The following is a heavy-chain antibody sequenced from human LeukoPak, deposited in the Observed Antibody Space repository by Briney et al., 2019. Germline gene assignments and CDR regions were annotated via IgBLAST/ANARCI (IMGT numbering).Heavy chain of an antibody. V-gene: IGHV4-38-2*02. J-gene: IGHJ4*02. Sequence: SETLSLTCTVSGYSISSGYYWGWIRRSPGKGLEWIGNIYRRGSTHYNPSLKSRVTISMDTSKNQFSLKLSSVTAADTAVYYCARDVRYYYDSSGYYLFDYWGQGTLVTVSS. CDR1: GYSISSGYY. CDR2: IYRRGST. D-gene: IGHD3-22*01. CDR3: ARDVRYYYDSSGYYLFDY.